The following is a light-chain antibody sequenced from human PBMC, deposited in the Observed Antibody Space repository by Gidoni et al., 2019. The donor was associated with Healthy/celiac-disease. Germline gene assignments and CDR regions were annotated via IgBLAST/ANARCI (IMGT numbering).Light chain of an antibody. CDR1: QSISSY. CDR3: KQSYSTWT. J-gene: IGKJ1*01. CDR2: AAS. Sequence: DIQMTQSPSSLSAPVVDRVTITCRASQSISSYLNWYQQKPGKAPKLLIYAASSLQSGVPSRFSGSGSGTHFTLTISSLQPEDFATYYCKQSYSTWTFGQGTKVEIK. V-gene: IGKV1-39*01.